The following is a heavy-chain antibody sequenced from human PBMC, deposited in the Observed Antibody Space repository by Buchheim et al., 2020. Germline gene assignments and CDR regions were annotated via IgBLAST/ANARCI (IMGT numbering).Heavy chain of an antibody. CDR3: ARDLRYSSSSAGFFNWFDP. J-gene: IGHJ5*02. V-gene: IGHV4-4*07. D-gene: IGHD6-6*01. CDR1: GGSISSYY. CDR2: IYTSGST. Sequence: QVQLQESGPGLVKPSETLSLTCTVSGGSISSYYWSWIRQPAGKGLEWIGRIYTSGSTNYNPSLQSRVTMSVDTSKHQFSLQLSSVTAADTAVYYCARDLRYSSSSAGFFNWFDPWGQGTL.